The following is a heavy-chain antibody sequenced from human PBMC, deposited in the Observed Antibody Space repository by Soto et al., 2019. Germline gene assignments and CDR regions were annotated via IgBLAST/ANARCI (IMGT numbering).Heavy chain of an antibody. D-gene: IGHD6-19*01. CDR1: GGSFDTYY. V-gene: IGHV4-34*01. J-gene: IGHJ3*02. CDR2: SNHRGSN. CDR3: ARGGSSDWQVALDM. Sequence: PSETRSLTCVVSGGSFDTYYWNWIRQSPGKGLEWIGESNHRGSNNYSPSLKSRVTISLDTSKNQFSLKLTSVTAADTAVYYCARGGSSDWQVALDMWGQGTMVTVSS.